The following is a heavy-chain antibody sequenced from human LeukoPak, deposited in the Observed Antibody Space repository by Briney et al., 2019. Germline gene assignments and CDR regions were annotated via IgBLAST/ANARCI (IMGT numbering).Heavy chain of an antibody. D-gene: IGHD3-22*01. Sequence: ASVKVSCKASGYTFTSYGISWVRQAPGQGLEWMGWISAYNGNTNYAQKLQGRVTMTTDTSTSTAYMELRSLRSDDTAVYYCARTAYYYDSSGTPVDYWGQGTLVTVSS. V-gene: IGHV1-18*01. CDR3: ARTAYYYDSSGTPVDY. CDR2: ISAYNGNT. CDR1: GYTFTSYG. J-gene: IGHJ4*02.